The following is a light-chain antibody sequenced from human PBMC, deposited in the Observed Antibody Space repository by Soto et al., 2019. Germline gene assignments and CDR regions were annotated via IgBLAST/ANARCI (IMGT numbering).Light chain of an antibody. Sequence: DIQMTQSPSTLSASVGDRVTITCRASQSISSWLAWYQKKPGKAPKPLIYDASSLESGVPSRFSGSGSGTEFTLTISSLQPDDFATYYCQQYNSYQWTFGQGTKMDIK. CDR2: DAS. CDR3: QQYNSYQWT. J-gene: IGKJ1*01. V-gene: IGKV1-5*01. CDR1: QSISSW.